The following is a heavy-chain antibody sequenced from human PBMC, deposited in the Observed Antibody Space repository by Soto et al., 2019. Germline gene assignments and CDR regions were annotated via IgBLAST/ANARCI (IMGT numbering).Heavy chain of an antibody. V-gene: IGHV3-23*01. J-gene: IGHJ6*02. Sequence: GGSLRLSCTASGFTFSSNAMSYARQAPRNVLAWASAISGSGGTTYYADSVKGGFTISRDNSKNTLYLQMNSLRAEDTAVYYCAKDQEYSSSSVPLVYYYYGMDVWGQGTTVTVSS. CDR3: AKDQEYSSSSVPLVYYYYGMDV. D-gene: IGHD6-6*01. CDR2: ISGSGGTT. CDR1: GFTFSSNA.